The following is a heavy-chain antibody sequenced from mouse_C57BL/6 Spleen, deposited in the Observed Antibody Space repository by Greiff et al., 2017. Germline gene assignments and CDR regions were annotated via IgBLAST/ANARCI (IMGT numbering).Heavy chain of an antibody. CDR1: GYTFTDYY. Sequence: VQLQQSGPVLVKPGASVKMSCKASGYTFTDYYMNWVKQSHGKSLAWIGVINPYNGGTSYNQKFKGKATLTVDQSSSTADMELNSRTSEDSAVNDWARRGVYDDYDGDAMDYWGQGTTVTVTA. V-gene: IGHV1-19*01. D-gene: IGHD2-4*01. J-gene: IGHJ4*01. CDR3: ARRGVYDDYDGDAMDY. CDR2: INPYNGGT.